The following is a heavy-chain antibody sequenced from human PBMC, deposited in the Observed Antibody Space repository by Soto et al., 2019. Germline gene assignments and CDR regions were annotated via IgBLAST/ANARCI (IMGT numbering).Heavy chain of an antibody. Sequence: QVQLEHSATEVKKPGASVKVSCKASGYIFTAYSMHWVRQAPGQGLEWVGWVNPNSGDTIYAQKFQGRVTLMTDTSNKTAYMELHGLKSDDTATYYCAREASAVISLDYWGQGTLVIVSS. J-gene: IGHJ4*02. CDR3: AREASAVISLDY. D-gene: IGHD4-4*01. V-gene: IGHV1-2*02. CDR2: VNPNSGDT. CDR1: GYIFTAYS.